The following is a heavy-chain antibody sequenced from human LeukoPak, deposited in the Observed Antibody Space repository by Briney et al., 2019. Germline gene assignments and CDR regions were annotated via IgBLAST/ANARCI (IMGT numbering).Heavy chain of an antibody. D-gene: IGHD4-17*01. CDR1: GFAFSSYA. Sequence: PGRSLRLSCVASGFAFSSYAMHWVRQAPGKGLEWVSSISSGGTNRFYAGSVKGRFTISRDNSKNTLYLQMNSLRAEDTAVYYCARGEYGDYAPFYYYYYGMDVWGQGTTVTVSS. V-gene: IGHV3-30*03. CDR2: ISSGGTNR. J-gene: IGHJ6*02. CDR3: ARGEYGDYAPFYYYYYGMDV.